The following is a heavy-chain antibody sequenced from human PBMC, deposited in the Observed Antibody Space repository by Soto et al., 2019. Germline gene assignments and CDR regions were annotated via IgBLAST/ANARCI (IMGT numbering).Heavy chain of an antibody. CDR1: GFTFSSYD. Sequence: EVQLAESGGGMVQPGGSLRLSCVASGFTFSSYDMHWVRQAPGKGLEYVSSISSNGGTTYYGNSVKGRFTISRDNSKNTLVLQMGSLRAEDMAVYYCVRRVSGSYDYWGQGTLVTVSS. V-gene: IGHV3-64*01. D-gene: IGHD1-26*01. J-gene: IGHJ4*02. CDR2: ISSNGGTT. CDR3: VRRVSGSYDY.